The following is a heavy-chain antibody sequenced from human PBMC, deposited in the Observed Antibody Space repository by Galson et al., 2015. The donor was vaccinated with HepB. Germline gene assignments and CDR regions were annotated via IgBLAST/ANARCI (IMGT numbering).Heavy chain of an antibody. CDR3: ARGGLYSFFY. J-gene: IGHJ4*02. CDR2: IYPGVSDI. Sequence: QSGAEVKKPGQSLMISCKTSGYRFTTNWIGWVRQMPGKGLEWMGLIYPGVSDIRYSPSFQGQVTISADKSITTAYLQWNTLKASDTAMYYCARGGLYSFFYWGQGTQVTVSP. CDR1: GYRFTTNW. D-gene: IGHD5-18*01. V-gene: IGHV5-51*01.